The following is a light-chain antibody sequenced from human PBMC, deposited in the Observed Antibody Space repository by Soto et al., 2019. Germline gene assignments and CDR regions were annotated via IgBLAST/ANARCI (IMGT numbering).Light chain of an antibody. V-gene: IGKV3-20*01. CDR1: QSVSNSY. CDR2: GTS. Sequence: EIVLTQSPGTLSLSPGERATLSCRASQSVSNSYLAWYQQKPGQAPRLLFIGTSTRATGIPDRVSGSGSGTDFTLTISRLEPEDFAVYYCQQYGSSPPTFGQGTKLELQ. J-gene: IGKJ1*01. CDR3: QQYGSSPPT.